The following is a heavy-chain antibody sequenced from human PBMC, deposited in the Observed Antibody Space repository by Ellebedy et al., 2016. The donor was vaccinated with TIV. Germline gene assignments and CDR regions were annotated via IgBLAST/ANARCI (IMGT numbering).Heavy chain of an antibody. CDR3: AKDYTVGAPHWGTFDI. V-gene: IGHV3-33*06. CDR2: IWYDGSNK. D-gene: IGHD1-26*01. Sequence: PGGSLRLSCAASGFTFSSYGIHWVRQAPGKGLEWVSVIWYDGSNKDYADSVKGRFTISRDNSKNTVYLQMNSLRAEDTAVYYCAKDYTVGAPHWGTFDIWGRGTLVTVSS. CDR1: GFTFSSYG. J-gene: IGHJ3*02.